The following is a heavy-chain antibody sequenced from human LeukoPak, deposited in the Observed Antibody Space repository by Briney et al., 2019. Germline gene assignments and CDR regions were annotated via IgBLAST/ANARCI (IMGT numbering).Heavy chain of an antibody. Sequence: PSETLSLTCAVYGGSFSGYYWSWIRQPPGKGLEWIGEINHSGSTNYNPSLKSRVTISVDTSKNQFSLKLSSVTAADTAVYYCARVMVPTYYYDSSGYQWWYFDLWGRGTLVTVSS. CDR1: GGSFSGYY. CDR2: INHSGST. J-gene: IGHJ2*01. V-gene: IGHV4-34*01. D-gene: IGHD3-22*01. CDR3: ARVMVPTYYYDSSGYQWWYFDL.